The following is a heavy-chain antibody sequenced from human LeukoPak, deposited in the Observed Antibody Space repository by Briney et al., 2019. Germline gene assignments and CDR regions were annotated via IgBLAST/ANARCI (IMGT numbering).Heavy chain of an antibody. CDR3: ARDVAVQYYGSGSSPPDC. CDR1: GFTFSSYS. V-gene: IGHV3-21*01. J-gene: IGHJ4*02. CDR2: ISSSSSYI. Sequence: GGSLRLSCAASGFTFSSYSMNWVRQAPGKGLEWVSSISSSSSYIYYADSVKGRFTISRDNAKNSLYLQMNSLRAEDTAVYYCARDVAVQYYGSGSSPPDCWGQGTLVTVSS. D-gene: IGHD3-10*01.